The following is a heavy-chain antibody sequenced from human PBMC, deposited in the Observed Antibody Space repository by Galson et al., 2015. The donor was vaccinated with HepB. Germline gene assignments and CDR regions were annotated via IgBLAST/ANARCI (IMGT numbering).Heavy chain of an antibody. D-gene: IGHD1/OR15-1a*01. V-gene: IGHV3-72*01. CDR3: AKTKNRNNQFDF. CDR2: IRNKADTYTT. Sequence: LRLSCAASGFSFSDYYMDWVRQAPGKGLQWVGRIRNKADTYTTEYAASVKGRFIVSRDDSRNSLYLQMNSLKTDDTAVYYCAKTKNRNNQFDFWGQGTLVTVSS. J-gene: IGHJ4*02. CDR1: GFSFSDYY.